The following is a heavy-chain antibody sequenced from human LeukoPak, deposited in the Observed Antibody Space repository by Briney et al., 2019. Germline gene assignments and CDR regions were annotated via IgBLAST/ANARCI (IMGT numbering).Heavy chain of an antibody. CDR3: ASNGRYCSSTSCYEGSGLGL. V-gene: IGHV3-30*02. D-gene: IGHD2-2*01. Sequence: GGSLRLSCAASGFTFSSYGMHWVRQAPGKGLEWVAFIRYDGSNKYYADSVKGRFTISRDNSKNTLYLQMNSLRAEDTAVYYCASNGRYCSSTSCYEGSGLGLWGRGTLVTVSS. CDR1: GFTFSSYG. J-gene: IGHJ2*01. CDR2: IRYDGSNK.